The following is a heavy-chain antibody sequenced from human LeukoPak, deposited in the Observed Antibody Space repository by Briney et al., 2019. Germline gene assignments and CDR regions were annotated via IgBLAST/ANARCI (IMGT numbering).Heavy chain of an antibody. CDR2: IIPLFGTA. CDR1: GGTFSTYT. Sequence: EASVKVSCTASGGTFSTYTVTWVRQAPGQGLEWMGGIIPLFGTANYAQKFQGRVTITADESTSTAYMELSSLRYEDTAVYYCARSWVLGVPAATAYYYYMDVWGKGTTVTVSS. J-gene: IGHJ6*03. D-gene: IGHD2-2*01. V-gene: IGHV1-69*01. CDR3: ARSWVLGVPAATAYYYYMDV.